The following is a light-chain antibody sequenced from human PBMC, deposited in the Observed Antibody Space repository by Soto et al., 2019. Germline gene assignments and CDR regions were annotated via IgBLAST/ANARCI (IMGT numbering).Light chain of an antibody. Sequence: VLTQSPATLSLSPGETATLSCKASEPIKTFYFGWYQHKPGQSPRLLINGVYTRATGIPDRFSGSGSGTDFTLTISRLEPEDFAVYYCQQRSNWPRTFGQGTKVEIK. V-gene: IGKV3D-20*02. J-gene: IGKJ1*01. CDR2: GVY. CDR1: EPIKTFY. CDR3: QQRSNWPRT.